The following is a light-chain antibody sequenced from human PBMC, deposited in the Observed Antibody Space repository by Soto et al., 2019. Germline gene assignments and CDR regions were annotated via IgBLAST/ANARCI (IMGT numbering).Light chain of an antibody. CDR3: QHYSSSPPEFT. CDR2: GAS. J-gene: IGKJ3*01. V-gene: IGKV3-20*01. Sequence: EIVLTQSPATLSLSPGERATLSCRASQSVSSNYPSWYQQIPGQAPRLLSFGASYRATGIPDRVSGSGSGTDFTLTISRLGPEDFAVYYCQHYSSSPPEFTFGPGTKVDSK. CDR1: QSVSSNY.